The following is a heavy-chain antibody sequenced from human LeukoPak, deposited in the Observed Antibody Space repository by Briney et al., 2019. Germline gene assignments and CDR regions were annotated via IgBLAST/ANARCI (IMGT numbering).Heavy chain of an antibody. CDR1: GGSISSSSYY. D-gene: IGHD3-10*01. Sequence: SETLSLTCTVSGGSISSSSYYWGWIRQPPGKGLEWIGSLYYSGSTHYNPSLKSRVTISVDTSKNQVSLRLSSVTAADTAVYYCARGGAVIFDLWGQGTMVTVSS. CDR3: ARGGAVIFDL. J-gene: IGHJ3*01. CDR2: LYYSGST. V-gene: IGHV4-39*07.